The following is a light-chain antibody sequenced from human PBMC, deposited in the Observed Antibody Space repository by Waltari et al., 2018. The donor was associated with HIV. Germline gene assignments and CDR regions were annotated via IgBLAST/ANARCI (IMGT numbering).Light chain of an antibody. CDR2: EVS. CDR3: TSFTSNYTVM. CDR1: TSDFGLYNF. J-gene: IGLJ3*02. V-gene: IGLV2-14*01. Sequence: QSALTQPASVSGSPGQSLTISCTGSTSDFGLYNFISWYQQHPGGVPKVIISEVSSRPSGVSSRFSGSKSGNTASLTISWLQTEDEADYYCTSFTSNYTVMFGGGTKVTVL.